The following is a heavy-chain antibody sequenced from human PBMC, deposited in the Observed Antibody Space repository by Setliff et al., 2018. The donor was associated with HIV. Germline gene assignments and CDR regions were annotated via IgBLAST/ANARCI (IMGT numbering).Heavy chain of an antibody. Sequence: ASVKVSCKASGYSFTDYYIHWVRQAPGQGLEWMGWINPKSDGTNYAQKFQGWITMTRDTSISTAYMELSRLRSDDTAVYYCARDYYDSSGYIFFPGLPDYWGQGTLVTAPQ. V-gene: IGHV1-2*04. J-gene: IGHJ4*02. CDR1: GYSFTDYY. CDR2: INPKSDGT. CDR3: ARDYYDSSGYIFFPGLPDY. D-gene: IGHD3-22*01.